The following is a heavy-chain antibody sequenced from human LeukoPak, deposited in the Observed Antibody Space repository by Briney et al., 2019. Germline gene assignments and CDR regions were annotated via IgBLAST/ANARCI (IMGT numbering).Heavy chain of an antibody. V-gene: IGHV3-7*01. CDR2: IKQDGSEK. D-gene: IGHD3-9*01. J-gene: IGHJ6*03. CDR3: ARESRGYDILTGKYHRGYYSYYMDV. CDR1: GFTFSSYW. Sequence: GGSLRLSCAASGFTFSSYWMSWVRQAPGKGLEWVANIKQDGSEKYYVDSVKGRFTISRDNAKNSLYLQMNSLRAEDTAVYYCARESRGYDILTGKYHRGYYSYYMDVWGKGTTVTVSS.